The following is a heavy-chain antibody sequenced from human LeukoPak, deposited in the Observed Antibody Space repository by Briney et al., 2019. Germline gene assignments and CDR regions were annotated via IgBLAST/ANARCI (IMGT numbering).Heavy chain of an antibody. J-gene: IGHJ4*02. CDR2: IRYDGSNK. D-gene: IGHD3-3*01. Sequence: PGGSLRLSCAASGFTFSSYDMHWVRQAPGKGLEWVAFIRYDGSNKYYADSVKGRFTISRDNSKNTLYLQMNSLRAEDTAVYYCAKMRFLEWLSYFDYWGQGTLVTVSS. CDR1: GFTFSSYD. V-gene: IGHV3-30*02. CDR3: AKMRFLEWLSYFDY.